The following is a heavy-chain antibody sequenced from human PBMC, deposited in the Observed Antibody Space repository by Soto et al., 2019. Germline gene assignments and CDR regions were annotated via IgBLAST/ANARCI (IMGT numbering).Heavy chain of an antibody. V-gene: IGHV1-18*01. D-gene: IGHD2-2*01. J-gene: IGHJ5*02. CDR2: ISLYSDGT. CDR3: ARVVPGAEAWFGP. CDR1: GYTFSNSS. Sequence: QVQLVQSGGAVKRPGASVKVSCKTSGYTFSNSSITWVRQAPGQPLEWLGWISLYSDGTNYAQKFQGRVSMTTDTSTTTADMELRSLRSDDTAVYYCARVVPGAEAWFGPWGQGTLVTVSS.